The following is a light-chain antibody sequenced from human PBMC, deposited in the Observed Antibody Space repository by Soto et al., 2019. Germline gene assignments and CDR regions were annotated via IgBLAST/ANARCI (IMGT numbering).Light chain of an antibody. V-gene: IGLV2-14*01. J-gene: IGLJ3*02. Sequence: QSALTQPASVSGSPGQSITISCTGTSSDVGAYDYVSWYQQHPGKAPKFMLYEVSNRPSGLSDRFSGSKSGNTASLTISGLQAEDEADHYCSSFTTSKTWVFGGGTKLTVL. CDR3: SSFTTSKTWV. CDR2: EVS. CDR1: SSDVGAYDY.